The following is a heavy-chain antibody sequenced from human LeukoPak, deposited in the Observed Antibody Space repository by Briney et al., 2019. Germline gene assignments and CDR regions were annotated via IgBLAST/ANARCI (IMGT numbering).Heavy chain of an antibody. CDR3: ARAVTIFGVVTGFDY. V-gene: IGHV4-38-2*02. Sequence: SETLSLTCTVSGNSFGNYYWGWIRQPPGKGLEWIGSIYHSGTTYYNPSLKSRVTISVDTSKNQFSLKLSSVTAADTAVYYCARAVTIFGVVTGFDYWGQGTLVTVSS. J-gene: IGHJ4*02. D-gene: IGHD3-3*01. CDR2: IYHSGTT. CDR1: GNSFGNYY.